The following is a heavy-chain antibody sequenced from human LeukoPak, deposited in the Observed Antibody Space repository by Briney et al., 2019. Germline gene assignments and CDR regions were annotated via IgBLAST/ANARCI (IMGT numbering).Heavy chain of an antibody. CDR3: ARGASGWLFDY. CDR1: GFTFSSYA. V-gene: IGHV3-64*01. D-gene: IGHD6-19*01. CDR2: ISSNGGST. J-gene: IGHJ4*02. Sequence: PGGSLRLSCAASGFTFSSYAMHWVRQAPGKGLEYVSAISSNGGSTYYANSVKGRFTISRDNSKNTLYLQMGSLRAEDMAVYYCARGASGWLFDYWGQGTLVTVSS.